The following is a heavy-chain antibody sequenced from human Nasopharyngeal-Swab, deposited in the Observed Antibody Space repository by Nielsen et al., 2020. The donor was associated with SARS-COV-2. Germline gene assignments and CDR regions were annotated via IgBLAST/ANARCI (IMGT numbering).Heavy chain of an antibody. V-gene: IGHV1-69*04. D-gene: IGHD6-13*01. J-gene: IGHJ5*02. CDR3: ARDYDAAGTGWFDP. Sequence: SVKVSCKASGGSFSSYAISWVRQAPGQGLEWMGRIIPILGIANYAQKFQGRVTITADKSTSTAYMELSSLRSEDTAVYYCARDYDAAGTGWFDPWGQGTLVTVSS. CDR2: IIPILGIA. CDR1: GGSFSSYA.